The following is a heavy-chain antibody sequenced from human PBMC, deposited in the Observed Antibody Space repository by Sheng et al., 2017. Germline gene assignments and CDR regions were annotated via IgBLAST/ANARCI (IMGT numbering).Heavy chain of an antibody. CDR3: VRDGTKWNFDY. V-gene: IGHV3-74*03. Sequence: EVQLVESGGGLVQPGGSLRVSCVVSGFTFSSYPMHWVRQTPGKGLVWVSRINHDASETTYADSVKGRFTISRDNAKNTLYLQMDSLRAEDTAVYFCVRDGTKWNFDYWGQGTLVTVSS. CDR2: INHDASET. J-gene: IGHJ4*02. CDR1: GFTFSSYP. D-gene: IGHD1-26*01.